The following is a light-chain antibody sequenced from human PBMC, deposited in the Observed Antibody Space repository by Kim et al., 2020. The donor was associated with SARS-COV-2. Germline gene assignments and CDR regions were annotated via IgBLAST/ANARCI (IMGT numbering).Light chain of an antibody. CDR1: SSNVGSDT. CDR3: AAWDDSLNGPV. J-gene: IGLJ3*02. CDR2: NNN. V-gene: IGLV1-44*01. Sequence: GQRVTISGSVSSSNVGSDTVDGYQHLPGAAPQLLIYNNNQRPSGVPDRFSASRSGTSASLAISGLQSEDEADYYCAAWDDSLNGPVFGGGTKLTVL.